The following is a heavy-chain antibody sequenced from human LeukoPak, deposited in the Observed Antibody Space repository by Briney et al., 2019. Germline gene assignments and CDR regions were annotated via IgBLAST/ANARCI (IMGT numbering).Heavy chain of an antibody. V-gene: IGHV1-46*01. CDR1: GYTFTSYY. Sequence: ASVKVSCKASGYTFTSYYMHWVRQAPGQGLEWMGIINPSGGSTSYAQKFQGRVTMTRDMSTSTVYMELSSLRSEDTAVYYCERVSRKTARVDYWGQGTLVTVSS. CDR3: ERVSRKTARVDY. CDR2: INPSGGST. J-gene: IGHJ4*02. D-gene: IGHD6-6*01.